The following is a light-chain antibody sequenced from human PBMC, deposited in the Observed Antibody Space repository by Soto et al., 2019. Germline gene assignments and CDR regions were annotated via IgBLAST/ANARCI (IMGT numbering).Light chain of an antibody. V-gene: IGKV3-20*01. Sequence: IVLTPSPGTLSFSPGARATLSCRASQSVSSSYLAWYQQKPGQAPRLLIYGASSRATGIPDRFSVSGSGTGFTFTISSLQPEDFATYYCQQYERLLLTFGQGTRLEIK. CDR1: QSVSSSY. CDR2: GAS. CDR3: QQYERLLLT. J-gene: IGKJ5*01.